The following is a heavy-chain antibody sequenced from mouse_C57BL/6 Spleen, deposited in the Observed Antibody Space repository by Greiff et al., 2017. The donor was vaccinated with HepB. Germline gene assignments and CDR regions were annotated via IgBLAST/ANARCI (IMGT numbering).Heavy chain of an antibody. V-gene: IGHV10-1*01. Sequence: EVQLVESGGGLVQPKGSLKLSCAASGFSFNTYAMNWVRQAPGKGLEWVARIRSKSNNYATYYADSVKDRFTISRDDSESMLYLQMNNLKTEDTAMYYCVRGTLGYFDYWGQGTTLTVSS. CDR3: VRGTLGYFDY. J-gene: IGHJ2*01. CDR2: IRSKSNNYAT. CDR1: GFSFNTYA.